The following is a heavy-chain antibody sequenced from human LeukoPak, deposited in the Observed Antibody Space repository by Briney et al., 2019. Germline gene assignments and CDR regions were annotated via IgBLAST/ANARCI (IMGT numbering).Heavy chain of an antibody. CDR3: ARDLDYYYYMDV. CDR2: IIPIFGTA. J-gene: IGHJ6*03. Sequence: SVKVSCKASGGTFSSYAISWVRQAPGQGLEWMGRIIPIFGTANYARKFQGRVTITTDESTSTAYMELSSLRSEDTAVYYCARDLDYYYYMDVWGKGTTVTVSS. V-gene: IGHV1-69*05. CDR1: GGTFSSYA.